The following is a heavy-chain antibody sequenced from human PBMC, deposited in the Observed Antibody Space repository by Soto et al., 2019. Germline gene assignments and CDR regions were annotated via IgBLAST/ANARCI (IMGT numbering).Heavy chain of an antibody. CDR1: GFTFSSYW. V-gene: IGHV3-7*05. CDR2: IKQDGSEK. Sequence: VGSLRLSYAASGFTFSSYWMSWVRQAPGKGLEWVANIKQDGSEKYYVDSVKGRFTISRDNAKNSLYLQMNSLRAEDTAVYYCARDGPDYTNYFDYWGQGTLVTVSS. D-gene: IGHD4-4*01. J-gene: IGHJ4*02. CDR3: ARDGPDYTNYFDY.